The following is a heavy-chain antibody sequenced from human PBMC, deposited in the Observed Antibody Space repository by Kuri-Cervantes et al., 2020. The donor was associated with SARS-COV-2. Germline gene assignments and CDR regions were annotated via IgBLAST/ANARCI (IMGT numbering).Heavy chain of an antibody. CDR3: ARESLGGLAAAGTGGSAFDI. J-gene: IGHJ3*02. CDR1: GFNFSDYY. D-gene: IGHD6-13*01. V-gene: IGHV3-11*04. CDR2: ISSTSGNYI. Sequence: GGSLRLSCAASGFNFSDYYMSWIRQAPGKGLEWVAHISSTSGNYIYYADSVKGRFTISRDNAKNSLYLQMNSLRAEDTAVYYCARESLGGLAAAGTGGSAFDIWGQGTTVTVSS.